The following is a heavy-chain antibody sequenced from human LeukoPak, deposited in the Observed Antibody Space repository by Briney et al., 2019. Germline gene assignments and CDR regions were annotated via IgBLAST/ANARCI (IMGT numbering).Heavy chain of an antibody. Sequence: SETLSLTCTVSGGSISSSNYYWSWIRQPAGKGLEWIGRIYTIGSTNYNPSLKSRVSISVDTSKNQFSLKLSSVTAADTAVYYCARGLWFGDENPPYFDYWGQGTLVTVSS. CDR1: GGSISSSNYY. V-gene: IGHV4-61*02. J-gene: IGHJ4*02. CDR2: IYTIGST. D-gene: IGHD3-10*01. CDR3: ARGLWFGDENPPYFDY.